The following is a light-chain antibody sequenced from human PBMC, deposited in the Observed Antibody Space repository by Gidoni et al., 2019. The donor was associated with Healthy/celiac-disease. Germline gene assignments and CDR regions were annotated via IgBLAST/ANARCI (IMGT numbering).Light chain of an antibody. CDR3: QQSYSTPLYT. Sequence: DIHMTQSPSSLSASVGDRVTITCRASQSISSYLNWYQQKPGKAPKLLIYAASSLQSGVPSRFSGSGSGTDFTLTISSLQPEDFATYYCQQSYSTPLYTFXQXTKLEIK. J-gene: IGKJ2*01. CDR1: QSISSY. CDR2: AAS. V-gene: IGKV1-39*01.